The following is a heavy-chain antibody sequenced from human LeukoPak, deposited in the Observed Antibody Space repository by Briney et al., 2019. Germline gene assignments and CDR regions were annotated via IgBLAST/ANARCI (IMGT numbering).Heavy chain of an antibody. Sequence: GGSLRLSCAASGFTFSSYGMHWVRQAPGKGLEWVAVIWYDGSNKYYADSVKGRFTISRDNSKNTLYLQMNSLRAEDTAVYYCARDLGGIAAAGRDKFDPWGQGTLVTVSS. CDR1: GFTFSSYG. CDR3: ARDLGGIAAAGRDKFDP. D-gene: IGHD6-13*01. J-gene: IGHJ5*02. V-gene: IGHV3-33*01. CDR2: IWYDGSNK.